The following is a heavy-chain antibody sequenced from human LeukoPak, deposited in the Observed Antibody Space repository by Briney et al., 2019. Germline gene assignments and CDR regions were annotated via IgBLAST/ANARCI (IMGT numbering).Heavy chain of an antibody. V-gene: IGHV5-10-1*01. Sequence: GESLKISCKGSGYSFTSYWISWVRQMPGKGLEWMGRIGPSDSYTNYSPSFQGHVTISADKSISTAYLQWSSLKASDTAMYYCARHEDCSSTSCFEFDYWGQGTLVTVSS. J-gene: IGHJ4*02. CDR3: ARHEDCSSTSCFEFDY. CDR2: IGPSDSYT. D-gene: IGHD2-2*01. CDR1: GYSFTSYW.